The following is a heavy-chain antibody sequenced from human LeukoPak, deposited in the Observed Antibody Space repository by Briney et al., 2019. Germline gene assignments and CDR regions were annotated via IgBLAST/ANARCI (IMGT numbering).Heavy chain of an antibody. Sequence: GGSLRLSCAAPGFPFRNYDLVRVRQAPGEGLEWVSYISVSGSSTQYSDSVRGRFTISRDNARNSLFLQMNGLRAEDTAVYYCARNGLGLHYGGQGTLVTVSS. CDR2: ISVSGSST. J-gene: IGHJ4*02. V-gene: IGHV3-48*03. CDR1: GFPFRNYD. CDR3: ARNGLGLHY. D-gene: IGHD6-19*01.